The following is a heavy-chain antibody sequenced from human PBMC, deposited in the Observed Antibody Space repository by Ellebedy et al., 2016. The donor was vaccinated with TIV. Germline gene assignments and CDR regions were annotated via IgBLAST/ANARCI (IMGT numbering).Heavy chain of an antibody. J-gene: IGHJ6*03. D-gene: IGHD1-1*01. CDR3: ARDSRYNWNDWDYYHMDV. CDR2: INTKTGNP. V-gene: IGHV7-4-1*02. CDR1: GYTFTEYP. Sequence: ASVKVSCKASGYTFTEYPMSWVRQAPGQGLEWLGWINTKTGNPTYAQAFTGRFVFSLDTSVSTAFLQLSSLKAEDTAVYYCARDSRYNWNDWDYYHMDVWGKGTTVTVSS.